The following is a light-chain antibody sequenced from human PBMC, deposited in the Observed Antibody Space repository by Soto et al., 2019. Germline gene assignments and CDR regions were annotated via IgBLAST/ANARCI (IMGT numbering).Light chain of an antibody. CDR2: DVS. V-gene: IGLV2-14*03. CDR3: SSYTSSSSGV. Sequence: QSALTQPASVSGSPGQSITISCTGTSSDVGGYNYVSWYQQHPGKAPKLMVYDVSNRPSGVSNRFSGSKSGNTASLTISGLQVEDEADYFCSSYTSSSSGVFGGGTKVTVL. CDR1: SSDVGGYNY. J-gene: IGLJ3*02.